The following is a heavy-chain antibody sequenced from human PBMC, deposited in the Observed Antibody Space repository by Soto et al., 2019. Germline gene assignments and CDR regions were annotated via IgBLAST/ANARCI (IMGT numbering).Heavy chain of an antibody. CDR3: ARSIRGPRRFNGMDV. V-gene: IGHV2-70*13. D-gene: IGHD1-20*01. J-gene: IGHJ6*02. Sequence: SGPTLVNPTATLTLTCPFSGFSLTSPGTCVSWIRQSPGKALEWLALIERDDDDKYYSTSLKTRLTISKDTRKHQVVLTMANMEPADTATYYCARSIRGPRRFNGMDVWGQGTTVTVSS. CDR1: GFSLTSPGTC. CDR2: IERDDDDK.